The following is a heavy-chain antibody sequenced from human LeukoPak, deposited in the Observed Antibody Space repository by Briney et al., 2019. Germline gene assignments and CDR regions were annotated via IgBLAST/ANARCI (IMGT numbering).Heavy chain of an antibody. CDR1: GFTFSSYW. J-gene: IGHJ4*02. D-gene: IGHD3-9*01. CDR3: AKDYQPDYDILTGSPDY. Sequence: GGSLRLSCAASGFTFSSYWMSWVRQAPGKGLEWVANIKQDGSEKFYVDSVKGRFTISRDNSKNTLYLQMNSLRAEDTAVYYCAKDYQPDYDILTGSPDYWGQGTLVTVSS. V-gene: IGHV3-7*01. CDR2: IKQDGSEK.